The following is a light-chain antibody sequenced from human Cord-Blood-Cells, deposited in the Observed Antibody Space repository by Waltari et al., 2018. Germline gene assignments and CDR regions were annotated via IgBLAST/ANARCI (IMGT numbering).Light chain of an antibody. CDR2: DAS. CDR3: QQRSNWPPRP. J-gene: IGKJ4*01. V-gene: IGKV3-11*01. Sequence: EIVLTQSPATLSLSPWERATLPCRASQSVSSYLAWYQQKPGQAPRLLIYDASNRATGIPARFSGSGAGTDFTHSISGLEPEGFAVYYCQQRSNWPPRPCGGGTKVEI. CDR1: QSVSSY.